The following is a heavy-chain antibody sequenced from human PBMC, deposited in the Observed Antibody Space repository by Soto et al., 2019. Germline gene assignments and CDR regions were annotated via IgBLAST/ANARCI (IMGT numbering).Heavy chain of an antibody. CDR1: GGSFSGYY. CDR2: INHSGST. D-gene: IGHD5-12*01. CDR3: ARGPVAGATNTFDY. J-gene: IGHJ4*02. Sequence: PSETLSLTCAVYGGSFSGYYWSWIRQPPGKGLEWIGEINHSGSTNYNPSLKSRVTISVDTSKNQFSLKLSSVTAADTAVYYCARGPVAGATNTFDYWGQGTLVTVSS. V-gene: IGHV4-34*01.